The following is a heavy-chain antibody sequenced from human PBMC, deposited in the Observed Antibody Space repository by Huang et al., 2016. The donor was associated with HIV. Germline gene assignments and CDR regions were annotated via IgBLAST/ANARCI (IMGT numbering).Heavy chain of an antibody. V-gene: IGHV5-51*03. CDR1: GFSFTSYW. CDR2: SFPGNSNT. D-gene: IGHD5-18*01. J-gene: IGHJ4*02. CDR3: AIHDSNDFTFDD. Sequence: EVQLVQSGVEVKKPGESLKISCKGSGFSFTSYWIGWVRQMPGKGLEWMGISFPGNSNTYYSPAFQGQVTISADKYTRTAYLQWSSRKAWDSAIYYCAIHDSNDFTFDDWGQGTLVAVSS.